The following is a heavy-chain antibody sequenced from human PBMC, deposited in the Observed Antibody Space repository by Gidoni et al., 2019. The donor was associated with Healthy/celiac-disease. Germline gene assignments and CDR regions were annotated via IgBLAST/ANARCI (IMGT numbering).Heavy chain of an antibody. CDR1: GFSLSTSGVG. J-gene: IGHJ4*02. D-gene: IGHD6-19*01. CDR2: IYWDDDK. CDR3: AHRRNSGGSGGYFDY. Sequence: QITLKESGPTLVRPTQTLTLTCTFSGFSLSTSGVGVGWIRQPPGKALEWLALIYWDDDKRYSPSLKSRLTITKDTSKNQVVLTMTNMHPVDTATYYCAHRRNSGGSGGYFDYWGQGTLVTVSS. V-gene: IGHV2-5*02.